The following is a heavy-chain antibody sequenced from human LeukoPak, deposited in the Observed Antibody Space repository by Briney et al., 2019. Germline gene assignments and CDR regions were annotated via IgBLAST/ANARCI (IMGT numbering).Heavy chain of an antibody. Sequence: ASVKVSCKASGYTFTCYYMHWVGQAPGQGREWMGWINPNSGGTNYAQKFQGRVTITRDTSISTAYMELSRLRSDDTAVYYCARSPAFDIWGQGTMVTVSS. CDR3: ARSPAFDI. CDR2: INPNSGGT. J-gene: IGHJ3*02. CDR1: GYTFTCYY. V-gene: IGHV1-2*02.